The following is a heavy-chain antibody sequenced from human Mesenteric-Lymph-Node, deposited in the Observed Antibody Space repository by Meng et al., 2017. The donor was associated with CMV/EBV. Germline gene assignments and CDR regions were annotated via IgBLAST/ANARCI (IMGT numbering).Heavy chain of an antibody. CDR2: IYYSGTT. J-gene: IGHJ4*02. D-gene: IGHD3-22*01. Sequence: SETLSLTCTVSGGSISSSSYYWAWIRQPPGKGLEWIGSIYYSGTTYYNPSLKSRVTISVDTSKNQFSLKLSSVTAADTAVYFCGRETYYYDSSGYKDHWGQGTLVTSPQ. CDR3: GRETYYYDSSGYKDH. CDR1: GGSISSSSYY. V-gene: IGHV4-39*07.